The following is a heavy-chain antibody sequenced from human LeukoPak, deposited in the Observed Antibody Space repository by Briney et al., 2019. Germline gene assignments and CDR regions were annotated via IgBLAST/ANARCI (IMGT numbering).Heavy chain of an antibody. Sequence: PGRSLRLSCAASGFTFSNYAMHWVRQAPGKGLEWVAVISYDGRNENYADSVKGRFTISRDNPKNTLYLQVNSLRAEDTALYYCTRDVGSGWVHFDYWGQGTPVTVSS. J-gene: IGHJ4*02. V-gene: IGHV3-30*04. D-gene: IGHD6-19*01. CDR1: GFTFSNYA. CDR2: ISYDGRNE. CDR3: TRDVGSGWVHFDY.